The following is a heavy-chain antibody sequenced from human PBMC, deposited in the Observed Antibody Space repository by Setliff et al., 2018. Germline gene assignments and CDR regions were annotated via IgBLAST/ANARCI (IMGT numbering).Heavy chain of an antibody. CDR3: ARGTPSRYYYDSSGYYYIDY. Sequence: SVKVSCKASGGTFNGYAISWVRQAPGQGLEWMGGIMPLFDTANYAQKFQGRVTITADKSTSTAYMELSSLRSEDTAVYYCARGTPSRYYYDSSGYYYIDYWGQGTLVTVSS. J-gene: IGHJ4*02. CDR1: GGTFNGYA. V-gene: IGHV1-69*06. D-gene: IGHD3-22*01. CDR2: IMPLFDTA.